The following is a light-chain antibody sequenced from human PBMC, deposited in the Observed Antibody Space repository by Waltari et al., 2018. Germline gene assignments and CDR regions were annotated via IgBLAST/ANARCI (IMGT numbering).Light chain of an antibody. CDR2: WAS. J-gene: IGKJ1*01. CDR3: QQYYSTPWT. CDR1: HSVLGYFNNRDS. V-gene: IGKV4-1*01. Sequence: DIMVTQSPDFLSVSLGERASINCTSSHSVLGYFNNRDSLAWYQQKPGQPPKLLIHWASTRESGVPDRFRGSGSGTHFTLTISSLQAEDAAVYYCQQYYSTPWTFGQGTKVEIK.